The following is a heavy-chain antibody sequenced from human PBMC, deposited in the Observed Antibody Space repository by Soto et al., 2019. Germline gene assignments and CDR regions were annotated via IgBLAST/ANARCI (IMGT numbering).Heavy chain of an antibody. D-gene: IGHD2-21*02. CDR1: GFTFSTYS. Sequence: EVQLVESGGGLVKPGGSLRLSCAASGFTFSTYSMNWVRQAPGKGLAWVSSISSSSTYIYYADSVKGRFTIARDNAKNSLYLQMNSLRAEDTAVYYCARPDFGGDCSTNYYGMDVWGQGTTVTVSS. J-gene: IGHJ6*02. CDR3: ARPDFGGDCSTNYYGMDV. CDR2: ISSSSTYI. V-gene: IGHV3-21*01.